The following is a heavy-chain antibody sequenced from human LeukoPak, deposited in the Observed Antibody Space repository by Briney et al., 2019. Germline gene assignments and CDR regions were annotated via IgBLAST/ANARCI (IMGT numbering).Heavy chain of an antibody. D-gene: IGHD3-16*01. V-gene: IGHV4-34*01. J-gene: IGHJ3*02. CDR1: GGSFSGYY. Sequence: SETLSPTCAVYGGSFSGYYWSWIRQPPGKGLEWIGEINHSGSTNYNPSLKSRVTISVDTSKNQFSLKLSSVTAADTAVYYCARPRGPGAFDIWGQGTMVTVSS. CDR3: ARPRGPGAFDI. CDR2: INHSGST.